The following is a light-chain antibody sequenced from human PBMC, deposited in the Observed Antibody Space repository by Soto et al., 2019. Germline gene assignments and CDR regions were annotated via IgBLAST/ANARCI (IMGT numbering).Light chain of an antibody. Sequence: DIQLTQSPSFLSASVGYIVTITFRASQGIYTYLAWYQQKPGKAPELMIYAASTLQSGVPSRFSGSGSGTEFTLAISSLQPEDFATYCCHHLNSYPWTVGQGTKVEIK. J-gene: IGKJ1*01. V-gene: IGKV1-9*01. CDR1: QGIYTY. CDR3: HHLNSYPWT. CDR2: AAS.